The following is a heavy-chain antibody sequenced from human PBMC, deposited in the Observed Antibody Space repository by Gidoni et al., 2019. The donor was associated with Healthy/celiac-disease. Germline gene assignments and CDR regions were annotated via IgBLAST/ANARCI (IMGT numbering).Heavy chain of an antibody. CDR1: GFTFSSDG. J-gene: IGHJ6*02. Sequence: QVQLVESGGGVVQPGRSLRLSCAASGFTFSSDGMHWVRQAPGKGLEWVAVISYDGSNKYYADSVKGRFTISRDNSKNTLYLQMNSLRAEDTAVYYCAKGSYTDYGDYSSDDYYYGMDVWGQGTTVTVSS. V-gene: IGHV3-30*18. CDR3: AKGSYTDYGDYSSDDYYYGMDV. D-gene: IGHD4-17*01. CDR2: ISYDGSNK.